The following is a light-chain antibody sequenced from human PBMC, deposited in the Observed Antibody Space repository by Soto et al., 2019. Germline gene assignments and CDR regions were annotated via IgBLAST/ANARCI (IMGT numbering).Light chain of an antibody. Sequence: QSALTQPASVSGSPGQSITISCTGTSSDVGGYNYVSWYQQHPGKAPKLMIYEVSHRPSGASNRFSGSKSGNTASLTISGLQADDEADYYCSSYTSSRTLLFGGGTKLTVL. CDR2: EVS. V-gene: IGLV2-14*01. CDR3: SSYTSSRTLL. J-gene: IGLJ2*01. CDR1: SSDVGGYNY.